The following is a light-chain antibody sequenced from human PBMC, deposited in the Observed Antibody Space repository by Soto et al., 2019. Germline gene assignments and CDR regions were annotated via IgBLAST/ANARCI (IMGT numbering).Light chain of an antibody. CDR1: SSNIGSNT. Sequence: QSVLTQPPSASGTPGQRVTISCSGSSSNIGSNTVNWYQQLPGTAPKLMIYEVSNRPLGVSNRFSGSKSGNTASLTISGLQAEDEADYYCTSYTSSSTLDVFGTGTKVTVL. V-gene: IGLV1-44*01. J-gene: IGLJ1*01. CDR3: TSYTSSSTLDV. CDR2: EVS.